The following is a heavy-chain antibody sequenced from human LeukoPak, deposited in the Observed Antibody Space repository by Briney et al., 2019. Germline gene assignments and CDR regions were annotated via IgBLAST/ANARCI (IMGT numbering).Heavy chain of an antibody. CDR3: ATSGGYCGGDCYSRYFDY. V-gene: IGHV4-34*01. J-gene: IGHJ4*02. CDR2: INHSGST. Sequence: SETLSLTCAVYGGSFSGYYWSWIRQPPGKGLEWIGEINHSGSTNYNPSLKSRVTISVDTSKNQFSLKLSSVTAAGTAVYYCATSGGYCGGDCYSRYFDYWGQGTLVTVSS. D-gene: IGHD2-21*02. CDR1: GGSFSGYY.